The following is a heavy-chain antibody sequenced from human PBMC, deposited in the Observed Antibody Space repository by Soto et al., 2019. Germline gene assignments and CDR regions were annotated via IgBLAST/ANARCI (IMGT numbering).Heavy chain of an antibody. CDR3: ARLGDSGYVEYYFDY. J-gene: IGHJ4*02. CDR1: GGSISSSSYY. Sequence: PSETLSLTCTVSGGSISSSSYYLGWIRQPPGKGLEWIGSIYYSGSTYYNPSLKSRVTISVDTSKNQFSLKLSSVTAADTAVYYCARLGDSGYVEYYFDYWGQGTLVTVS. D-gene: IGHD5-12*01. CDR2: IYYSGST. V-gene: IGHV4-39*01.